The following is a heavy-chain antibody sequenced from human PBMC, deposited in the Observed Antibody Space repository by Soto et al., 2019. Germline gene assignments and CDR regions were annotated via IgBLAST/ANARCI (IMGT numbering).Heavy chain of an antibody. CDR2: INPNSGGT. Sequence: QVQLVQSGAEVKKPGASVKVSCKASGYTFTGYYMHWVRQAPGQGLEWMGWINPNSGGTNYAQKFQGWVTMTRDTSISTAYMELGRLRSDDTAVYYCARSRITGTIDFDYWGQGTLVTVSS. D-gene: IGHD1-7*01. CDR1: GYTFTGYY. V-gene: IGHV1-2*04. CDR3: ARSRITGTIDFDY. J-gene: IGHJ4*02.